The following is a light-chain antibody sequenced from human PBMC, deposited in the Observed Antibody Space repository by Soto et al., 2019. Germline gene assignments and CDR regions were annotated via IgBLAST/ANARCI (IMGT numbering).Light chain of an antibody. J-gene: IGKJ4*01. CDR1: QSVLYSSNNKNY. Sequence: DTVMTQSPDSLAVSLGERATINCKSSQSVLYSSNNKNYLAWYQQKPGQPPKLLIYWASTRESGVPDRFSGSGSGTDFTLPISSLQAEDVAVYHCQQYYSTPPTFGGGTKVEIK. CDR2: WAS. V-gene: IGKV4-1*01. CDR3: QQYYSTPPT.